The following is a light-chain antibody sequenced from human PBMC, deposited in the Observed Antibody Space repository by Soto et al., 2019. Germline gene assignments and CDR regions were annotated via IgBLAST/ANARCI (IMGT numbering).Light chain of an antibody. J-gene: IGLJ2*01. CDR2: ENK. CDR1: SSNIGNNY. CDR3: GTWDSSLSVVV. V-gene: IGLV1-51*01. Sequence: QSVLTHPPSVSAAPGQKVTISCSGSSSNIGNNYVYWYQQLPGTAPKLRIYENKKRPSGIPDRFSGSKSGTSATLGITGLQSGDEADYYCGTWDSSLSVVVFGGGTKLTVL.